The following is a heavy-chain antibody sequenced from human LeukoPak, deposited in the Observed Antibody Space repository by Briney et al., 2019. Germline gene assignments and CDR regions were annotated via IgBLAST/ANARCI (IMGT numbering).Heavy chain of an antibody. D-gene: IGHD3-22*01. J-gene: IGHJ4*02. CDR3: ARDSINYSGYFDY. Sequence: SGPALVKPTQALTLTCTFSGFSLSTTGMRVSDPPHPPGKALEGLARIDWDDDKFYSTSLKTRLTVSKDTSKNQVVLTMTNMDPVDTATYYCARDSINYSGYFDYWGQGTLVTVSS. CDR2: IDWDDDK. CDR1: GFSLSTTGMR. V-gene: IGHV2-70*04.